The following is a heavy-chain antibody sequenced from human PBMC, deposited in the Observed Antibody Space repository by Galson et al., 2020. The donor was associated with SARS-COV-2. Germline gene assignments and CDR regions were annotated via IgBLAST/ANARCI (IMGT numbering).Heavy chain of an antibody. J-gene: IGHJ4*02. V-gene: IGHV1-18*01. CDR2: ISEYNGNT. D-gene: IGHD3-10*01. Sequence: ASVKVSCRASGYTFTDYGISWVRQAPGQGLEWMGWISEYNGNTNYAQKLQGRVTMTTDTSSSTTSMELRSLRSDDTAVYYCARADRYYPSGFEYWGQGTLVTVSS. CDR1: GYTFTDYG. CDR3: ARADRYYPSGFEY.